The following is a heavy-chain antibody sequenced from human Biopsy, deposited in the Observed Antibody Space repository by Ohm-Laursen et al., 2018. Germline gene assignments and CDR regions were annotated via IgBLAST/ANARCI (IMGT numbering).Heavy chain of an antibody. CDR1: GYTFTRYH. Sequence: SSVKVSCKASGYTFTRYHVHWVRQAPGQGLEWMGWINAKTGDTNYAQKFQGRVTMTRDTSISTAYVDLSSLRSDDTAVYYCTRGGYYYDSLAYYYWFDPWGQGTLVTVSS. CDR2: INAKTGDT. CDR3: TRGGYYYDSLAYYYWFDP. J-gene: IGHJ5*02. D-gene: IGHD3-22*01. V-gene: IGHV1-2*02.